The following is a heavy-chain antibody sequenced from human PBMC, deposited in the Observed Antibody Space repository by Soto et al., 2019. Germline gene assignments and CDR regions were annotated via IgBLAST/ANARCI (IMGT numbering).Heavy chain of an antibody. V-gene: IGHV1-46*01. J-gene: IGHJ6*02. CDR1: RYTFTNFY. D-gene: IGHD1-26*01. CDR2: INPSGGST. CDR3: ARSQVGRTLDV. Sequence: ASVKVSCKASRYTFTNFYIHWLRQAPGQGLEWMGIINPSGGSTTYPQKFQGRVTMTRDTSTSTVHMELITLRSEDTAVYYCARSQVGRTLDVWGPGTTVNVYS.